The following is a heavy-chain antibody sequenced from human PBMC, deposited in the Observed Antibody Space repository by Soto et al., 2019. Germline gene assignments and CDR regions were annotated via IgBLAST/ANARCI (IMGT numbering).Heavy chain of an antibody. Sequence: GGSLRLSCAASGFTFSSYAVSWVRQAPGKGLEWVSAISGSGGSTYYADSVKGRFTISRDNSKNTLYLQMNSLRAEDTAVYYCAKVKGLSRFFDYWGQGTLVTVSS. CDR1: GFTFSSYA. CDR2: ISGSGGST. J-gene: IGHJ4*02. CDR3: AKVKGLSRFFDY. V-gene: IGHV3-23*01.